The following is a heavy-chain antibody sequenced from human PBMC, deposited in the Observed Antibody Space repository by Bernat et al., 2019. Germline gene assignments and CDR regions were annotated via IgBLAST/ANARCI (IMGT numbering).Heavy chain of an antibody. CDR2: ISNSGGSV. CDR1: GFTSSSHA. J-gene: IGHJ3*02. CDR3: AASGYGTIDI. D-gene: IGHD3-22*01. Sequence: EVQLLESGGGLVQPGGSLRLSCAASGFTSSSHAMSWVRQAPGKGLEWVSTISNSGGSVYYADSVKGRFTISRDNPKNTLSLQMNNLRAEDTAVYYCAASGYGTIDIWGQGTMVTVS. V-gene: IGHV3-23*01.